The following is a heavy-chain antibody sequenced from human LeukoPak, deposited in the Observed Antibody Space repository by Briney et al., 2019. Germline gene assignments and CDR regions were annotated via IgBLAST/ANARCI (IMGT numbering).Heavy chain of an antibody. CDR1: GFTFSSYW. CDR3: SRDDEARWFGELLVGWFDP. V-gene: IGHV3-74*01. CDR2: INSDGSST. Sequence: HAGGSLRLSCAASGFTFSSYWMHWVRQAPGKGLLWVSRINSDGSSTSYADSVKGRFTISRDNAKNTLYLQMNSLRAEDTAVYYCSRDDEARWFGELLVGWFDPWGQGTQVTVSS. J-gene: IGHJ5*02. D-gene: IGHD3-10*01.